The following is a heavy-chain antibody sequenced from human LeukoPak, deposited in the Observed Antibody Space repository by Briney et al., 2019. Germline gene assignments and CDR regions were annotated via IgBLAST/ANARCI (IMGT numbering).Heavy chain of an antibody. V-gene: IGHV3-23*01. D-gene: IGHD5-18*01. Sequence: GGSLRLSCAASGFTFSSYGMHWVRQAPGKGLEWVSAISGSGGSTYYADSVKGRFTISRDNSKNTLYLQMNSPRAEDTAVYYCANRHTAMVGYYYYGMDVWGQGTTVTVSS. CDR2: ISGSGGST. CDR1: GFTFSSYG. CDR3: ANRHTAMVGYYYYGMDV. J-gene: IGHJ6*02.